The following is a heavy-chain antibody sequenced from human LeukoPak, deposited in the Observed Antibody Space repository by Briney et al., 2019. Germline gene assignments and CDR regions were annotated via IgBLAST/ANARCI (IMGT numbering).Heavy chain of an antibody. CDR1: GYTFTGYY. Sequence: ASVKVSCKASGYTFTGYYIHWVRQAPGQGLEWMGWINPNSGATNYAQKFQGRVTMTRGTSISTAYMELSRLRSDDTAVYYCARGTSTTVHFDYWGQGTLVTVSS. J-gene: IGHJ4*02. CDR2: INPNSGAT. CDR3: ARGTSTTVHFDY. V-gene: IGHV1-2*02. D-gene: IGHD3-10*01.